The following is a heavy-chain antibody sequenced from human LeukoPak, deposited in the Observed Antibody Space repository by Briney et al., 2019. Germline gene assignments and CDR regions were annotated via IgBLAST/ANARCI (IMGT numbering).Heavy chain of an antibody. J-gene: IGHJ3*02. CDR3: ARDSPYSDYLIGGAFNI. CDR2: MNPNSGNT. V-gene: IGHV1-8*01. CDR1: GYTFTDYD. Sequence: EASVKVSCKASGYTFTDYDINWVRQATGQGLEWMGWMNPNSGNTGYTQKFQGRVTMTRNTSISTAYMELSSLRSEDTAVYYCARDSPYSDYLIGGAFNIWGQGTMVTVSS. D-gene: IGHD4-11*01.